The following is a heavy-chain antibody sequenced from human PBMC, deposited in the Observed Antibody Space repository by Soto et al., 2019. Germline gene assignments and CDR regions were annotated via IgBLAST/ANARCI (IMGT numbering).Heavy chain of an antibody. Sequence: SMRLSFAASRFPFSIYAMHCVGPAPGKGLEWVAVISYDGSNKYYADSVKGRFTISRDNSKNTLYLQMNSLRAEDTAVYYCARDSVVGYYDFWSGYLGHWGNGTLVTVS. CDR1: RFPFSIYA. D-gene: IGHD3-3*01. CDR2: ISYDGSNK. CDR3: ARDSVVGYYDFWSGYLGH. V-gene: IGHV3-30-3*01. J-gene: IGHJ4*01.